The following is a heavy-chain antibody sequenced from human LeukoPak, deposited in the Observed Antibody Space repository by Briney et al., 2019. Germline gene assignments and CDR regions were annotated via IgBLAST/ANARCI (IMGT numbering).Heavy chain of an antibody. CDR1: GFTFSSYS. CDR2: ISSRSSYI. J-gene: IGHJ3*02. V-gene: IGHV3-21*01. Sequence: GGSLRLSCAASGFTFSSYSMNWVRQAPGKGLEWVSSISSRSSYIYYADSVKGRFTISRDNAKNSLYLQMNSLRAEDTAVYYCARDRVTAAAIDAFDIWGQGTMVTVSS. D-gene: IGHD2-2*01. CDR3: ARDRVTAAAIDAFDI.